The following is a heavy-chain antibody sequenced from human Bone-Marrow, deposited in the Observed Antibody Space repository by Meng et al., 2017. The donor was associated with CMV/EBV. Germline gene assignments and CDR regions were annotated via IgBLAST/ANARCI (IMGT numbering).Heavy chain of an antibody. D-gene: IGHD6-13*01. CDR1: GFTFSSYG. CDR3: ARTIAAAGTGTFDY. V-gene: IGHV4-34*01. Sequence: ESLKISCAASGFTFSSYGMHWIRQPPGKGLEWIGEINHSGSTNYNPSLKSRVTISVDTSKNQFSLKLSSVTAADTAVYYCARTIAAAGTGTFDYWGQGTLVTVSS. J-gene: IGHJ4*02. CDR2: INHSGST.